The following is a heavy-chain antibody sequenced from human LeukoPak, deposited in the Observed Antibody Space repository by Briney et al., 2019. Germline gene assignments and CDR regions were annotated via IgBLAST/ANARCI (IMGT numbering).Heavy chain of an antibody. D-gene: IGHD4-17*01. Sequence: APVKVSCKASGYTFTGYYMHWVRQAPGQGLEWMGWINPNSGGTNYAQKFQGRVTMTRDTSISTAYMELSRLRSGDTAVYYCARAPPVDYGDYEFDYWGQGTLVTVSS. V-gene: IGHV1-2*02. J-gene: IGHJ4*02. CDR3: ARAPPVDYGDYEFDY. CDR1: GYTFTGYY. CDR2: INPNSGGT.